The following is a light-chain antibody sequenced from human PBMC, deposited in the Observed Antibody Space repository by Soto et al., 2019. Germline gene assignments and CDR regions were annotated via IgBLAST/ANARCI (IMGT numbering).Light chain of an antibody. CDR2: DTS. V-gene: IGLV7-46*01. J-gene: IGLJ7*01. CDR3: LLFYDGVAV. CDR1: TGDVTNGRW. Sequence: QTVVTQGPSLTVSPGGTVTLTCGSSTGDVTNGRWPYWFQQRPGQVPRTLIHDTSNKHSWTPARFSGSLLGGKAALTLSGAQPEDEAAYYCLLFYDGVAVFGGGTQLTVL.